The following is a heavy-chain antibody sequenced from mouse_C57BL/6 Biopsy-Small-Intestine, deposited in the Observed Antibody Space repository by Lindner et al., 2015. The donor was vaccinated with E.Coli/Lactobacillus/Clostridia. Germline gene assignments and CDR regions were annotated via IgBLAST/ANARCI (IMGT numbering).Heavy chain of an antibody. Sequence: VQLQESGAELMKPGASVKLSCKATGYTFTGYWIDWVKQRPGHGLEWIGEILPGSSSTNCNEKFKDQATFTADTSSNTAYMQLSSLTTEDSAIYYCARRPFDYWGPGTTLIVSS. CDR2: ILPGSSST. V-gene: IGHV1-9*01. CDR1: GYTFTGYW. CDR3: ARRPFDY. J-gene: IGHJ2*01.